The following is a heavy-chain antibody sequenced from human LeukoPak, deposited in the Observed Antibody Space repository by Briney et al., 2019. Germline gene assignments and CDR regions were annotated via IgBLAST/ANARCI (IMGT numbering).Heavy chain of an antibody. CDR3: AREGYYDFWTPSYYFDY. D-gene: IGHD3-3*01. CDR2: IYHSGST. Sequence: SETLSLTCTVSGYSIRSGYYWGWIRQLPGKGLEWIGSIYHSGSTYYNPSLNSRVTISVDTSKYQFSLKQSSVTAADTAVYYCAREGYYDFWTPSYYFDYWGQGTLVTVSS. J-gene: IGHJ4*02. CDR1: GYSIRSGYY. V-gene: IGHV4-38-2*02.